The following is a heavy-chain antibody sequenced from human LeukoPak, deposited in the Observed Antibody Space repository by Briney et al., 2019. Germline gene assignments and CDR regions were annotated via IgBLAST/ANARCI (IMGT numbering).Heavy chain of an antibody. CDR1: GYSISSGYY. D-gene: IGHD5-12*01. Sequence: SETLSLTCTVSGYSISSGYYWGWIRQPPGKGLEWIGSIYHNGSTYYNPSLKSRVTISVDTSKNQFSLKLSSVTAADTAVYYCARDRGYSGYDSAVYWGQGTLVTVSS. CDR2: IYHNGST. V-gene: IGHV4-38-2*02. CDR3: ARDRGYSGYDSAVY. J-gene: IGHJ4*02.